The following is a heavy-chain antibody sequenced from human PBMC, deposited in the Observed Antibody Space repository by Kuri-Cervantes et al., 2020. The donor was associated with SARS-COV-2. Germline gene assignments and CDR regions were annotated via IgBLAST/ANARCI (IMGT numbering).Heavy chain of an antibody. CDR3: ERDHTIFGLDP. CDR2: ISKNGDST. D-gene: IGHD3-3*01. CDR1: GFTFSSYA. Sequence: GGYLRLSCAASGFTFSSYAMHWVRQAPGKGLEYVSAISKNGDSTYYAKSVKGRFTISRDNFKDMLYLQMGSLRDEDMAVYYCERDHTIFGLDPWGQGTLVTVSS. J-gene: IGHJ5*02. V-gene: IGHV3-64*01.